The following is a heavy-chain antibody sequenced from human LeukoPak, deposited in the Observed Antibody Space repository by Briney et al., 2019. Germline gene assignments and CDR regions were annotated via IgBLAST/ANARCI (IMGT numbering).Heavy chain of an antibody. Sequence: GGSLRLSCAASGFTLSSYSMNWVRQAPGKGLEWVSSISSSSSYIYYADSVKGGFTISRDNAKNSLYLQMNSLRAEDTAVYYCARLQYWVFDYWGQGTLVTVSS. CDR2: ISSSSSYI. V-gene: IGHV3-21*01. CDR3: ARLQYWVFDY. J-gene: IGHJ4*02. CDR1: GFTLSSYS. D-gene: IGHD4-11*01.